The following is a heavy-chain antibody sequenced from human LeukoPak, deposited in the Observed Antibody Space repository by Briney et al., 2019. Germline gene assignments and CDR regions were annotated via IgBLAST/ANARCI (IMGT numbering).Heavy chain of an antibody. Sequence: ASVKVSCKASGYSFTSYGIGWVRQAPGQGLEWMGWISAYNGNTKYPQKFQGRVTMTTDISTSTAHMELKSLRSDDTAVYYCARRVGGLRYFDSWGLGTLVTVSS. D-gene: IGHD1-26*01. V-gene: IGHV1-18*01. J-gene: IGHJ4*02. CDR3: ARRVGGLRYFDS. CDR1: GYSFTSYG. CDR2: ISAYNGNT.